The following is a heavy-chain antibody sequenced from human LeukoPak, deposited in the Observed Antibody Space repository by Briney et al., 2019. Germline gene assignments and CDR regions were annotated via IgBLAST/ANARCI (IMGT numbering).Heavy chain of an antibody. CDR1: VGXISSDY. V-gene: IGHV4-59*01. CDR2: LYDRGST. J-gene: IGHJ4*02. CDR3: ARGRTFDN. Sequence: SETLSLTCTVSVGXISSDYCGWIWQPPGKGLQWIGNLYDRGSTKYNPSLKSRVTISVDTSKNQFSLRLSSVTAADTAVYYCARGRTFDNWGQGTLVTVSS.